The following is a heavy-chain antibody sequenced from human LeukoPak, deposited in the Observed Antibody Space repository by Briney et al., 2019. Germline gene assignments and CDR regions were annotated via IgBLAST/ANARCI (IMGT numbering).Heavy chain of an antibody. V-gene: IGHV1-18*01. Sequence: ASVKVSCKAYNYTFNNYGFSWVRQAPGQGLEWMGWTSPYNGNKKYTQKLQGRVTMTTDTSTSTAYMELRNLRSDDTAVYFCARDKSVVGVVINDYWGQGTLVIVSS. J-gene: IGHJ4*02. D-gene: IGHD3-3*01. CDR3: ARDKSVVGVVINDY. CDR2: TSPYNGNK. CDR1: NYTFNNYG.